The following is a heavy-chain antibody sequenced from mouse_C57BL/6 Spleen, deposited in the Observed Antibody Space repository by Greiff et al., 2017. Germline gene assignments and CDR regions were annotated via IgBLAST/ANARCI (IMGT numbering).Heavy chain of an antibody. D-gene: IGHD2-10*02. J-gene: IGHJ1*03. CDR2: ISYDGSN. CDR1: CYSITSGYS. CDR3: ACDPYDDDRDLEYFAA. Sequence: EVKLLQSGPGLVQPSHSLSLTCSLTCYSITSGYSWYWFRQFPGNKLEWMGYISYDGSNNYNPSLKNHISLPRDTPNNQSFLKLTSVTTEDTATSDCACDPYDDDRDLEYFAARGTG. V-gene: IGHV3-6*01.